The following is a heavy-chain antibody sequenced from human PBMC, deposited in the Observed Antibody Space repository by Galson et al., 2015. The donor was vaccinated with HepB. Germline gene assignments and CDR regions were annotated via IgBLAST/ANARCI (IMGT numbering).Heavy chain of an antibody. CDR2: ISTTSNTI. CDR3: ARGATTLERRLPRFFDY. D-gene: IGHD1-1*01. J-gene: IGHJ4*02. V-gene: IGHV3-11*01. Sequence: SLRLSCAASGVAFNDYYMSWLRQAPGKGLEWISYISTTSNTIYYADSVKGRFTISRDNAKNSLFLHMNSLRAEDTAMYYCARGATTLERRLPRFFDYWGQGILVTVSS. CDR1: GVAFNDYY.